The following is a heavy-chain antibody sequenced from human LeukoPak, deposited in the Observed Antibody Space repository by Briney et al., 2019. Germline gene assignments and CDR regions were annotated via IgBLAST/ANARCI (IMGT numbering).Heavy chain of an antibody. CDR2: IYTSGST. Sequence: PSETLSLTCTVSGGSISSYYWSWIRQPAGKGLEWIGRIYTSGSTNYNPSLKSRVTISVDTSKNQFSLKLSSVTAADTAVYYCARQPDALELPAHDAFDIWGQGTMVTVSS. CDR3: ARQPDALELPAHDAFDI. V-gene: IGHV4-4*07. CDR1: GGSISSYY. J-gene: IGHJ3*02. D-gene: IGHD1-7*01.